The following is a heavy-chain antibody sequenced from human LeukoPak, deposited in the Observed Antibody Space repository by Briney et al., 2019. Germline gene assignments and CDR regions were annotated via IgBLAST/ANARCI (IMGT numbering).Heavy chain of an antibody. CDR2: INPSSGGT. CDR1: GYTFTGYY. D-gene: IGHD2-2*01. CDR3: AKVPPYQLLFDY. V-gene: IGHV1-2*02. Sequence: ASVKVSCKASGYTFTGYYMHWVRQAPGQGLEWMGWINPSSGGTNYAQKFQGRVTMTRDTSIRTAYMELSRLRAGDRGVVFCAKVPPYQLLFDYWRQGALATVSS. J-gene: IGHJ4*02.